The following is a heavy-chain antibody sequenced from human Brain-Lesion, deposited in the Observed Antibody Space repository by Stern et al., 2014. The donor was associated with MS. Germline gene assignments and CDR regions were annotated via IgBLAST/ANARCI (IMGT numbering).Heavy chain of an antibody. V-gene: IGHV3-30-3*01. Sequence: VHLVESGGGVVQPGRSLRLSCAVSGFNFSHYAMHWVRQAPGKGLEWVAAVSSEGSNKYHADSVKGRFTISRDNSKNTVYLQMNSLRDDDTAVYYCATQIWFDYWGQGTLVTASS. CDR1: GFNFSHYA. J-gene: IGHJ4*02. CDR2: VSSEGSNK. CDR3: ATQIWFDY. D-gene: IGHD3-16*01.